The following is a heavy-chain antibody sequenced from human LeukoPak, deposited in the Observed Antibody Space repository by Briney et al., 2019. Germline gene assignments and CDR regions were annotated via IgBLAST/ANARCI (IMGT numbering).Heavy chain of an antibody. CDR3: AKDVGRGGTTGTTSVY. CDR2: ISDGGGST. Sequence: GGSLRLSCAASGFTFSSYAMTWVRQAPGKGLEWLSTISDGGGSTYYADSVQGRFTVSRDNSNNTLDLQMDSLRVEDTALYYCAKDVGRGGTTGTTSVYWGQGTLVTVSS. J-gene: IGHJ4*02. D-gene: IGHD1-1*01. V-gene: IGHV3-23*01. CDR1: GFTFSSYA.